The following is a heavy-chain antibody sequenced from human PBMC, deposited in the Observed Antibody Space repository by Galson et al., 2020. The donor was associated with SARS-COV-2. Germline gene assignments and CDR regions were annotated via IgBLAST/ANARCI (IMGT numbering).Heavy chain of an antibody. CDR1: GYTFTGYY. V-gene: IGHV1-2*02. D-gene: IGHD3-22*01. CDR2: INPNSGGT. J-gene: IGHJ4*02. Sequence: GESLKISCKASGYTFTGYYMHWVRQAPGQGLEWMGWINPNSGGTNYAQKFQGRVTMTRDTSISTAYMELSRLRSDDTAVYYCARAYDSSGYYIGYWGQGTLVTVSS. CDR3: ARAYDSSGYYIGY.